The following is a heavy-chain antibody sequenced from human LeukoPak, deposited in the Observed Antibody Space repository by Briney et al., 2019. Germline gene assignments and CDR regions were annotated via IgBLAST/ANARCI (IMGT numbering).Heavy chain of an antibody. CDR3: AKVGGLHMVATIADF. Sequence: PGGSLRLSCAASGFTFSNYAMSWVRQTPGKGLEWVSGLSGSGASTYYADSVKGRFTISRDNSKNTLYLQMNSLRAEDTAIYYCAKVGGLHMVATIADFWGQGTLVTVSS. CDR2: LSGSGAST. CDR1: GFTFSNYA. J-gene: IGHJ4*02. D-gene: IGHD5-12*01. V-gene: IGHV3-23*01.